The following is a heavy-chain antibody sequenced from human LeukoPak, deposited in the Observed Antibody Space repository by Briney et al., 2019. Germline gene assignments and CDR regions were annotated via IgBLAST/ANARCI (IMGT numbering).Heavy chain of an antibody. J-gene: IGHJ4*02. V-gene: IGHV5-51*01. CDR2: IYPGDSDT. Sequence: GESLKISCKGSGYSFTTYWIGWVRQMPGKGLEWMGIIYPGDSDTGYNPSFQGQVTISADKSISTAYLQWSSLKASDTAMYYCARCSEQWLSDHFGYWGQGTLVTVSS. CDR3: ARCSEQWLSDHFGY. CDR1: GYSFTTYW. D-gene: IGHD6-19*01.